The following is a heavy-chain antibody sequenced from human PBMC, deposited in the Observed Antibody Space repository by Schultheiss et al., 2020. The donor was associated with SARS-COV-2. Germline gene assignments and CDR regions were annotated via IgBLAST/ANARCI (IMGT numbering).Heavy chain of an antibody. CDR3: ARSGRTWGGVSALYSFDS. CDR2: IAPFFGTT. Sequence: SVKVSCKASGGTFTSYAFSWVRQAPGQGLEWMGGIAPFFGTTNYAQKFLARVTITADESTSTAYMELSSLRSEDTAVYYCARSGRTWGGVSALYSFDSWGQGTRVTVS. CDR1: GGTFTSYA. J-gene: IGHJ4*02. D-gene: IGHD3-16*01. V-gene: IGHV1-69*13.